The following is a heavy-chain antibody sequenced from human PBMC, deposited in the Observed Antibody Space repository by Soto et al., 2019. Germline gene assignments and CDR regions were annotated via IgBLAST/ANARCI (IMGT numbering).Heavy chain of an antibody. CDR1: GFTFSSYG. CDR3: AKEMGGSYYSAYYFDP. D-gene: IGHD1-26*01. V-gene: IGHV3-30*18. J-gene: IGHJ4*02. Sequence: QVQLVESGGGVVQPGKSLSLSCVASGFTFSSYGMHWVRQAPGKGLEWVALVSYDGSQKYFGVSVKGRFTISRDNSKNTLSLEMNSLSRDDTAVYYCAKEMGGSYYSAYYFDPWGQGTLVTVSS. CDR2: VSYDGSQK.